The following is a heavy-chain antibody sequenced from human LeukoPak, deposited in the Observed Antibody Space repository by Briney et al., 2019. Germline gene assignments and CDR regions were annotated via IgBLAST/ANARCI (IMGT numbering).Heavy chain of an antibody. J-gene: IGHJ4*02. CDR2: IYYSGST. CDR1: GGSISSSSYY. Sequence: SETLSLTCTVSGGSISSSSYYWGWIRQPPGKGLEWIGSIYYSGSTYYNPSLKSRVSISVDTSKSQFSLKLSSVTAADTAVYYCARLAASCSSTSCSFDYWGQGTLVTVSS. CDR3: ARLAASCSSTSCSFDY. D-gene: IGHD2-2*01. V-gene: IGHV4-39*01.